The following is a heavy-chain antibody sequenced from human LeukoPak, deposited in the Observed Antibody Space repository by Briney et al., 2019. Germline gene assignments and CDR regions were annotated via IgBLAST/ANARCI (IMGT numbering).Heavy chain of an antibody. D-gene: IGHD3-3*01. V-gene: IGHV4-59*11. CDR1: GGSISSHY. CDR3: ARATPYYDFWGGYQNYYYYMDV. Sequence: TSETLSLTCTVSGGSISSHYWSWIRQPPGKGLEWIGYIYYSGSTNYNPSLKSRVTISVDTSKNQFSLKLSSVTAADTAVYYCARATPYYDFWGGYQNYYYYMDVWGKGTTVTVSS. J-gene: IGHJ6*03. CDR2: IYYSGST.